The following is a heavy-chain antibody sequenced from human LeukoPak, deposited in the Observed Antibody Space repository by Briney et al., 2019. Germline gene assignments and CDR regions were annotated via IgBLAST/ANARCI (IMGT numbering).Heavy chain of an antibody. CDR3: ARIPLSATGLYY. Sequence: SETLPLTCTVSGGSISSYSWSWIRQPPGKGLEWIGYISYTGSTNYNPSLTSRVTISVDTSKNPFSLNLSSVTAAVTAVYYCARIPLSATGLYYWGQGTLVTVSP. J-gene: IGHJ4*02. V-gene: IGHV4-59*08. CDR1: GGSISSYS. CDR2: ISYTGST. D-gene: IGHD1-1*01.